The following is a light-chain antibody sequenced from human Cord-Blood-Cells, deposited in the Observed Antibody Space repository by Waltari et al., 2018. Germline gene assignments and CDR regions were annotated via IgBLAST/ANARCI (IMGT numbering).Light chain of an antibody. CDR3: QQYNSYSHT. Sequence: DIQMTQSPSTLSASVGDRVTITCRASPSISSWLAWYQQKPGKAPKLLIYKASSLESGVPSRFSCSGSGTEFTLTISSLQPDDFATYYCQQYNSYSHTFGQGTKLEIK. CDR1: PSISSW. V-gene: IGKV1-5*03. J-gene: IGKJ2*01. CDR2: KAS.